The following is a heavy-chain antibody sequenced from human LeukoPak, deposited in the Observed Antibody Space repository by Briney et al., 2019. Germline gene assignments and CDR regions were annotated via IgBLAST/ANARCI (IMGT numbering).Heavy chain of an antibody. CDR2: IYYSGST. D-gene: IGHD3-22*01. CDR3: ARSDSSGHYYYY. J-gene: IGHJ4*02. Sequence: SETLSLTCTVSGGSISSSSYYWGWIRQPPGKGLEWIGSIYYSGSTYYNPSLKSRVTISVDTSKDQFSLKLSSVTAADTAVYYCARSDSSGHYYYYWGQGTLVTVSS. V-gene: IGHV4-39*07. CDR1: GGSISSSSYY.